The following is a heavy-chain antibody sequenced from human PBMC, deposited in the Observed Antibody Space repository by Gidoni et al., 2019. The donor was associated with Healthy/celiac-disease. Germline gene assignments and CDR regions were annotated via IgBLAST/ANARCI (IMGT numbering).Heavy chain of an antibody. Sequence: EVQLVESGGGLVQPGGSLRLSCSASGFTFSSSDMHWVRQAPGKGLEYVSAISSNGGSTYYADSVKGRFTISRDNSKNTLYLQMSSLRAEDTAVYYCVKDGSSYDYGDYAQAFDIWGQGTMVTVSS. CDR1: GFTFSSSD. V-gene: IGHV3-64D*06. CDR2: ISSNGGST. CDR3: VKDGSSYDYGDYAQAFDI. J-gene: IGHJ3*02. D-gene: IGHD4-17*01.